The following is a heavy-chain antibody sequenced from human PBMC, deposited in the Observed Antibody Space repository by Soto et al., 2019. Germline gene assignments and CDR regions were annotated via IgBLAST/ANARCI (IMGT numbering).Heavy chain of an antibody. CDR3: ARRMVRGVIPFDY. D-gene: IGHD3-10*01. CDR1: GGSISSSSYY. Sequence: PSETLSLTCTVSGGSISSSSYYWGWIRQPPGKGLEWIGNIYYSGSTYYNPSLKSRVTISVDTSKNQFSLKLSSVTAADTAVYYCARRMVRGVIPFDYWGQGTLVTVPQ. CDR2: IYYSGST. J-gene: IGHJ4*02. V-gene: IGHV4-39*01.